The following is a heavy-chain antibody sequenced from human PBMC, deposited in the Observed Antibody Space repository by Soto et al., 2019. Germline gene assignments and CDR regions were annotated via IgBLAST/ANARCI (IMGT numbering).Heavy chain of an antibody. V-gene: IGHV5-51*01. CDR3: AGPYYYGSGSYSPAFDI. Sequence: PGESLKISCMGSGYSFTSYWIGWVRQMPGKGLEWMGIIYPGDSDTRYSPSFQGQVTISADKSISTAYLQWSSLKASDTAMYYCAGPYYYGSGSYSPAFDIWGQGTMVTVSS. J-gene: IGHJ3*02. CDR2: IYPGDSDT. D-gene: IGHD3-10*01. CDR1: GYSFTSYW.